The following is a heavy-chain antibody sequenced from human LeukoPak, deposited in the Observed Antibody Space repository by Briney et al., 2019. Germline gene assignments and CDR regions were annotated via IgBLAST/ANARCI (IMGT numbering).Heavy chain of an antibody. Sequence: GSLRLSCAASGFTLSGDTMSWGRQGPRKGLGWVSAIRCSGGSTYNADSVKGRFTISRVNSKNALYLQMNSLRAEDTAVYDCAKDGHGSSWYSRGWFDPWGQGTLVTVSS. CDR1: GFTLSGDT. D-gene: IGHD6-13*01. CDR3: AKDGHGSSWYSRGWFDP. V-gene: IGHV3-23*01. J-gene: IGHJ5*02. CDR2: IRCSGGST.